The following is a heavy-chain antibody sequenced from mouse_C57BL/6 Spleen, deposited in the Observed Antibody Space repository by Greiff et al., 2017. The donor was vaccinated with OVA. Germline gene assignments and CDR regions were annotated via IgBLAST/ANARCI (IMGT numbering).Heavy chain of an antibody. J-gene: IGHJ3*01. CDR1: GFSFNTYA. CDR2: IRSKSNNYAT. D-gene: IGHD2-4*01. V-gene: IGHV10-1*01. Sequence: EVMLVESGGGLVQPKGSLKLSCAASGFSFNTYAMNWVRQAPGKGLEWVARIRSKSNNYATYYADSVKDRFTISRDDSESMLYLQMNNLKTEDTAMYYCVRHFYYDYPAWFAYWGQGTLVTVSA. CDR3: VRHFYYDYPAWFAY.